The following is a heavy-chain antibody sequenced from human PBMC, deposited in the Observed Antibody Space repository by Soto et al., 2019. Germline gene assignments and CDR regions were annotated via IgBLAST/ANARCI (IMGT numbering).Heavy chain of an antibody. Sequence: PGGSLRLSCAASGFTFSNYVMSWVRQAPGKGLEWVSSLSGSGYSTYYADSVKGRFTISADKSISTAYLQWSSLKASDTAMYYCARRPYYYDSSGYYIFDYWGQGTLVTVSS. CDR2: LSGSGYST. V-gene: IGHV3-23*01. CDR1: GFTFSNYV. CDR3: ARRPYYYDSSGYYIFDY. J-gene: IGHJ4*02. D-gene: IGHD3-22*01.